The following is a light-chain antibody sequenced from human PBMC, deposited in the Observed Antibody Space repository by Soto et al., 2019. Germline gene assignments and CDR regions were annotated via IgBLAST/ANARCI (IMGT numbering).Light chain of an antibody. V-gene: IGLV2-23*01. CDR3: CSYADSSTYV. Sequence: QSALTQPASVSGSPGQSITIPCTGTSSDVGNYNLVSWYQQHPGKAPKLIIYEDTKRPSGVSNRFSGSKSGNTASLTISGLQAEDEADYYCCSYADSSTYVFGTGTKVT. CDR2: EDT. J-gene: IGLJ1*01. CDR1: SSDVGNYNL.